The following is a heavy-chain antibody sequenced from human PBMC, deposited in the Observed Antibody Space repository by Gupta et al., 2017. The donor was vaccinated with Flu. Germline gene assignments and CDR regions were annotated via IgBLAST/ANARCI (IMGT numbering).Heavy chain of an antibody. J-gene: IGHJ4*02. Sequence: QVQLQQWGAGLLKPSETLSLTCAVYGGSFSGYYWSWIRQPPGKGLEWIGEINHSGSTNYNPSLKSRVTISVDTSKNQFSLKLSSVTAADTAVYYCARGYSSGWYYFDYWGQGTLVTVSS. D-gene: IGHD6-19*01. CDR1: GGSFSGYY. V-gene: IGHV4-34*01. CDR3: ARGYSSGWYYFDY. CDR2: INHSGST.